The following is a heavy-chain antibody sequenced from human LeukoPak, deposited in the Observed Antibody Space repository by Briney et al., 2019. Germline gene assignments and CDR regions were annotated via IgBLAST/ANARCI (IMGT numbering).Heavy chain of an antibody. J-gene: IGHJ4*02. V-gene: IGHV3-49*04. D-gene: IGHD3-16*02. CDR3: TPLLTFGGVIGPFDY. CDR2: IRSKAYGGTT. Sequence: GGSLRLSCTASGFTFGDYAMSWVRQAPGKGLEWVGFIRSKAYGGTTEYAASVKGRFTISRDDSKSIAYLQMNSLKTEDTAVYYCTPLLTFGGVIGPFDYWGQGTLVTVSS. CDR1: GFTFGDYA.